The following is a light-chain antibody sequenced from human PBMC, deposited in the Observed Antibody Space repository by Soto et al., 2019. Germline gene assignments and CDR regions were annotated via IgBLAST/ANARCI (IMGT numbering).Light chain of an antibody. J-gene: IGKJ5*01. Sequence: IEIMLTPAPMSVSPGERATLSCRASQSVSSNLAWYQQKPGQAPRLLIYDASTRATGIPARFSGSGSGTEFTLTISSLQSEDFAVYYCQQYNNWPAITFGQGTRLEIK. V-gene: IGKV3-15*01. CDR2: DAS. CDR3: QQYNNWPAIT. CDR1: QSVSSN.